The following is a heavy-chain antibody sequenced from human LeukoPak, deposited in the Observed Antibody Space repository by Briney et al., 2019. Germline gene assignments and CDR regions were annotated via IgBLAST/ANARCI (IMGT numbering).Heavy chain of an antibody. V-gene: IGHV5-51*01. CDR1: GNTFTTYW. J-gene: IGHJ4*02. CDR3: ARSRGAHFDY. D-gene: IGHD3-10*01. Sequence: PGESLKISCRGSGNTFTTYWIAWVRQMPGKGLEWMGIIYPGDSDTRYGPSFQGQVTISADKSISTAYLQWSSLKASDTAMYCCARSRGAHFDYWGQGTLVTVSS. CDR2: IYPGDSDT.